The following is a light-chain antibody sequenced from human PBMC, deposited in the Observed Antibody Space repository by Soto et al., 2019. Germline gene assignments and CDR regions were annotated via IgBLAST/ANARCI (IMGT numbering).Light chain of an antibody. CDR1: SSDFGGYNY. J-gene: IGLJ1*01. CDR2: EVS. V-gene: IGLV2-14*01. CDR3: DSYTSSRAYV. Sequence: QSVLTQPASVSGSPGQSITISCTGTSSDFGGYNYVSWYQQQSGKAPKLIIHEVSNRPSGVSNRFSGSKSGNTASLTISGLQAEDEADYYCDSYTSSRAYVFGIGTKVTVL.